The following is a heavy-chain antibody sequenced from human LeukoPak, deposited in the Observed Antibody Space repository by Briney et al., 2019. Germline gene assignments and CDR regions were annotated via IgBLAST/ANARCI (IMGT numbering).Heavy chain of an antibody. Sequence: GGSLRLSCAASGFTFSSYGMHWVRQAPGKGVEWVAVISYDGSNKYYADSVKGRFTISRDNSKNTLYLQMNSLRAEVTAVHYCAKGWDHCSGGSCPYYFDYWGQGTLVTVSS. CDR3: AKGWDHCSGGSCPYYFDY. CDR1: GFTFSSYG. J-gene: IGHJ4*02. V-gene: IGHV3-30*18. D-gene: IGHD2-15*01. CDR2: ISYDGSNK.